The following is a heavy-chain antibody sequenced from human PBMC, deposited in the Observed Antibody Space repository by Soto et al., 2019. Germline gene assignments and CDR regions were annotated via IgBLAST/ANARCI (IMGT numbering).Heavy chain of an antibody. CDR3: ARLGQSGWPPLNFDY. J-gene: IGHJ4*02. V-gene: IGHV5-51*01. Sequence: VESLKISCHGLGYNFNIYWIAWVRQMPWKGLEWMGIIYPGDSDTRYSPSFQGQVTISADKSTGTAYLQWSSLKASDTAMYYCARLGQSGWPPLNFDYWGQGTLVTVSS. D-gene: IGHD6-19*01. CDR2: IYPGDSDT. CDR1: GYNFNIYW.